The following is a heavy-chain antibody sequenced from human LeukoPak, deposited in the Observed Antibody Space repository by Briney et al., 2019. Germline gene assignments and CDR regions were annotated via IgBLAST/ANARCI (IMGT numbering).Heavy chain of an antibody. J-gene: IGHJ4*02. CDR1: GFTFSNFA. D-gene: IGHD6-13*01. CDR3: ARIGAGSSRDY. V-gene: IGHV3-21*01. Sequence: GGSLRLSCAASGFTFSNFAMTWVRQAPGKGLEWVSSIVGSSSTYYADSLKGRFTISRDSAKNSLYLQMNSLRAEDTAVYYCARIGAGSSRDYWGQGTLVTVSS. CDR2: IVGSSST.